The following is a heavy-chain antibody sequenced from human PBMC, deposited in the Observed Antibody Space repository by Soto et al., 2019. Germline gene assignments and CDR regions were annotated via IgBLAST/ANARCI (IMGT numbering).Heavy chain of an antibody. Sequence: ASVKVSCKASGYTLNNYDIHWVRQAPGHGLEWMGWMNPNSGNTGYAQNFRGRVTMTQNTAIGTAYIELSSLRSDDTATYYCTRAYGAETFDFWGQGTRVTVSS. CDR3: TRAYGAETFDF. CDR1: GYTLNNYD. CDR2: MNPNSGNT. D-gene: IGHD3-10*01. J-gene: IGHJ5*01. V-gene: IGHV1-8*02.